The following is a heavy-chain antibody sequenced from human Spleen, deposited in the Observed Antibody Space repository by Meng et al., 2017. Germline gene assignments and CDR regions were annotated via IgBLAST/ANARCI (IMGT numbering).Heavy chain of an antibody. J-gene: IGHJ4*02. D-gene: IGHD1-26*01. CDR1: GVSIRSVEFY. CDR2: SYYSGST. V-gene: IGHV4-31*03. CDR3: ARYRVGGTAAQFDY. Sequence: LPPSCTGLCASSQTLSLGSTFSGVSIRSVEFYCTWLRQRSRKGLELIGYSYYSGSTYYNTSLKSRLTISVDTSQNQFSLSLNSVTAADTAVYYCARYRVGGTAAQFDYWGQGTLVTVSS.